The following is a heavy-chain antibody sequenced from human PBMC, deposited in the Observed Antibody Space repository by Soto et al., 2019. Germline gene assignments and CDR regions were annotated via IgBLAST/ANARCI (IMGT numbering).Heavy chain of an antibody. CDR2: ISYDGSNK. D-gene: IGHD4-17*01. Sequence: PGGSLRLSCAASGFTFSSYGMHWVRQAPGKGLEWVAVISYDGSNKYYADSVKGRLTISRDNSKNTLYLQMNSLRAEDTAVYYCAKVILSYGDYGPIHPLTLFDYWGQGTLVTVSS. V-gene: IGHV3-30*18. CDR1: GFTFSSYG. CDR3: AKVILSYGDYGPIHPLTLFDY. J-gene: IGHJ4*02.